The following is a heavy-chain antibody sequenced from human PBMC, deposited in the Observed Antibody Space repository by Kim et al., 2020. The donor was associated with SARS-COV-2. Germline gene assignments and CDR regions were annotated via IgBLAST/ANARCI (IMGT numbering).Heavy chain of an antibody. CDR2: INPNSGGT. Sequence: ASVKVSCKASGYTFTGYYMHWVRQAPGQGLEWMGWINPNSGGTNYAQKFQGRVTMTRDTSISTAYMELSRLRSDDTAVYYCARVGYSSSWGLDYYYMDVWGTGTTVTVSS. J-gene: IGHJ6*03. V-gene: IGHV1-2*02. CDR1: GYTFTGYY. CDR3: ARVGYSSSWGLDYYYMDV. D-gene: IGHD6-13*01.